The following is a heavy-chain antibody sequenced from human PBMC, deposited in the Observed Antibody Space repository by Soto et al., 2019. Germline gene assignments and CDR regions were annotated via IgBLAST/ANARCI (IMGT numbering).Heavy chain of an antibody. D-gene: IGHD3-16*01. Sequence: GGSLRLSCAASGFPFSHCWMHWVRQTPGKGLVWVSRINPAGTITNYADSVEGRFTISRDNADSALFLQMNSLSAEDTAIYYCTSDTFGLRDTWGQGTLVTVSS. CDR3: TSDTFGLRDT. J-gene: IGHJ5*02. V-gene: IGHV3-74*01. CDR1: GFPFSHCW. CDR2: INPAGTIT.